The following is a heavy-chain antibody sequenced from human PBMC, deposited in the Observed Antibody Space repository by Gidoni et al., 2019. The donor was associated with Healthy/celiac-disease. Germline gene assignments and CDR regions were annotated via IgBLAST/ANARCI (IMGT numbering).Heavy chain of an antibody. J-gene: IGHJ5*02. Sequence: QVQLVQSGAEVKKPGASVKVSCKASGYTFTSYGISWVRQAPGQGLEWMGRISAYNGNTNYAQKIQGRVTMTTDTSTSTAYMELRSLRSDDTAVYYCARRVRLRGVIIQNWFDPWGQGTLVTVSS. CDR3: ARRVRLRGVIIQNWFDP. D-gene: IGHD3-10*01. V-gene: IGHV1-18*01. CDR1: GYTFTSYG. CDR2: ISAYNGNT.